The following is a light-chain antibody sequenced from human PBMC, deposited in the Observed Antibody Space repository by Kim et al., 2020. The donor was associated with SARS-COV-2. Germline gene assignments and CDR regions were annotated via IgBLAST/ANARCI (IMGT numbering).Light chain of an antibody. V-gene: IGLV1-40*01. CDR3: QSYDNSLSGYV. CDR1: SSNIGAGYD. CDR2: GND. Sequence: RVTISCNGSSSNIGAGYDVHWYQQFPGAAPKFLIYGNDNRPSGGPDRFSGSKSGTSASLAITGLQPEDEADYYCQSYDNSLSGYVFGTGTKVTVL. J-gene: IGLJ1*01.